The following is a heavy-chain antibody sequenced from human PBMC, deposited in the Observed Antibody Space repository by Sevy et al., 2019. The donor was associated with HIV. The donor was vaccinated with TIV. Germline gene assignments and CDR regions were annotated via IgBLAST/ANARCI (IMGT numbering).Heavy chain of an antibody. V-gene: IGHV3-11*01. Sequence: GGSLRLSCAASGFTFSDYYMSWIRQAPGKGLEWLSYIDGDGSAIYYADSVKGRFTISRDNAKNSLYLQMNSLRAEDTDLYYCARDHEKDGDLGDYYYYAMDVWGQGTTVTVSS. CDR2: IDGDGSAI. CDR3: ARDHEKDGDLGDYYYYAMDV. J-gene: IGHJ6*02. D-gene: IGHD4-17*01. CDR1: GFTFSDYY.